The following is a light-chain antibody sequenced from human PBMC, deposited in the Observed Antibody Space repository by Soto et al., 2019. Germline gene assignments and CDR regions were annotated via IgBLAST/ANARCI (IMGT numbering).Light chain of an antibody. J-gene: IGKJ5*01. V-gene: IGKV3-11*01. CDR1: QSVRTY. Sequence: QSPVTLSLSPGERATLSCRASQSVRTYLAWYQVKPGQAPRLLIYDASSRASGVPARFSGSGSGTDFTLTISSLEPEDFALYYCQQRNSWPPITFGQGTRLEIK. CDR2: DAS. CDR3: QQRNSWPPIT.